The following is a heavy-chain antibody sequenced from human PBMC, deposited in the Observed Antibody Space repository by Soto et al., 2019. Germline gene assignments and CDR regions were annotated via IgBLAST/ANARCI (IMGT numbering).Heavy chain of an antibody. CDR1: GFTFSSYA. Sequence: GGSLRLSCAASGFTFSSYAMSWVRQAPGKGLEWVSGINGGGDSTYFADSVRGRFTISRDNSKNTLFLQMNSLRAEDTAVYYCANLGEGGIAAAGTLDAFDIWGQGTMVTVSS. CDR2: INGGGDST. V-gene: IGHV3-23*01. D-gene: IGHD6-13*01. CDR3: ANLGEGGIAAAGTLDAFDI. J-gene: IGHJ3*02.